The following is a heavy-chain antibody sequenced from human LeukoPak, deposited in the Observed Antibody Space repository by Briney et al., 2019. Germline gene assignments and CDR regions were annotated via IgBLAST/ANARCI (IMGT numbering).Heavy chain of an antibody. D-gene: IGHD6-19*01. J-gene: IGHJ4*02. Sequence: GGSLRLSCAASGFTFSSYAMSWVRQAPGKGLEWVSAISGSGGSTYYADSVKGRFTISRDNAKNSLYLQMNSLRAEDTAVYYCARDGAVAGTLGYWGQGTLVTVSS. CDR2: ISGSGGST. CDR3: ARDGAVAGTLGY. CDR1: GFTFSSYA. V-gene: IGHV3-23*01.